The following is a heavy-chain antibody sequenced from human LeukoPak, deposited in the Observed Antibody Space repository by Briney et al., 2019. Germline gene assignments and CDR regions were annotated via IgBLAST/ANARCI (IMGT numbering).Heavy chain of an antibody. CDR1: GYTFTGYY. Sequence: ASVKVSCKASGYTFTGYYMHWVRRAPGQGLEWMGWINPNSGGTNYAQKFQGRVTMTRDTSISTAYMELSRLRSDDTAVYYCARESIAVAGTVGYWGQGTLVTVSS. CDR2: INPNSGGT. CDR3: ARESIAVAGTVGY. V-gene: IGHV1-2*02. J-gene: IGHJ4*02. D-gene: IGHD6-19*01.